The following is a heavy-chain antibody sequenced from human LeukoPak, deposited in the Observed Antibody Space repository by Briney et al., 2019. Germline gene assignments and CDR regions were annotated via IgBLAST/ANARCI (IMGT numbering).Heavy chain of an antibody. J-gene: IGHJ3*02. CDR1: GFTFSSYG. CDR3: AGGAGATGLIGAFDI. D-gene: IGHD1-26*01. CDR2: ISYDGSNK. V-gene: IGHV3-30*19. Sequence: PGGSLRLSCAASGFTFSSYGMHWVRQAPGKGLEWVAVISYDGSNKYYADSVKGRFTISRDNSKNTLYLQMNSLRAEDTAVYYCAGGAGATGLIGAFDIWGQGTMVTVSS.